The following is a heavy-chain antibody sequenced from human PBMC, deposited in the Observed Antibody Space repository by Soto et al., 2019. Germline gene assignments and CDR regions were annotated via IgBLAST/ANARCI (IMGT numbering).Heavy chain of an antibody. J-gene: IGHJ6*02. CDR1: GGTFSSYA. CDR3: ARGGYSSTWSNLLDRSGLDV. V-gene: IGHV1-69*06. CDR2: IVPLFRTT. D-gene: IGHD6-13*01. Sequence: QVQLVQSGAEAQKPGSSVKVSCKTSGGTFSSYAISWVRQAPGQGLEWMGGIVPLFRTTNYAQKFQGRVTITAETSTYTVYMELSGVRSGDTAVYYCARGGYSSTWSNLLDRSGLDVWGQGTTVTVS.